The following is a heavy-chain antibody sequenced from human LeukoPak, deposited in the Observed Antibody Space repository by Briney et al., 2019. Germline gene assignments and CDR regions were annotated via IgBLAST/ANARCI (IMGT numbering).Heavy chain of an antibody. Sequence: GGSLRLSCAASGXTFSSYAVSWVRQAPGKGLEWVSAISGSGGSTYYADSVKGRFTISRDNSKNTLYVQMNSLRAEDTAVYYCAKGFYYRGPGVDYWGQGTLVTVSS. V-gene: IGHV3-23*01. CDR2: ISGSGGST. CDR3: AKGFYYRGPGVDY. CDR1: GXTFSSYA. D-gene: IGHD3-10*01. J-gene: IGHJ4*02.